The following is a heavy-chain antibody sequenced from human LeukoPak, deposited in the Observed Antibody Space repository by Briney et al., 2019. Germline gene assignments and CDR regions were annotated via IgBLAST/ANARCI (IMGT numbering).Heavy chain of an antibody. Sequence: PGGSLRLSCAASGFTFSSYAMSWVRQAPGKGLEWVSAISGSGGRTYYADSVKGRFTISRDNSKNTLYLQMNSLRAEDTAVYYCAKGGCKGEADDYYYYYMDVWGKGTTVTVSS. CDR2: ISGSGGRT. J-gene: IGHJ6*03. D-gene: IGHD2-8*01. CDR1: GFTFSSYA. V-gene: IGHV3-23*01. CDR3: AKGGCKGEADDYYYYYMDV.